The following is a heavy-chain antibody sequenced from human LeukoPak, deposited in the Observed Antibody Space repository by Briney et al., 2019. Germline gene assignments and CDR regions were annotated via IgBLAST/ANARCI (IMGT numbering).Heavy chain of an antibody. D-gene: IGHD6-19*01. V-gene: IGHV3-7*01. CDR3: ARDRGYSGGWGLMDV. J-gene: IGHJ6*03. CDR2: IKQDGREI. CDR1: GFTFSSYS. Sequence: GGSLRLSCAASGFTFSSYSMNWVRQAPGKGLEWMAGIKQDGREIKYVDSVKGRFTISRDNAKNTLYLQMNSLRAEDTAVFYCARDRGYSGGWGLMDVWGKGTTVTVSS.